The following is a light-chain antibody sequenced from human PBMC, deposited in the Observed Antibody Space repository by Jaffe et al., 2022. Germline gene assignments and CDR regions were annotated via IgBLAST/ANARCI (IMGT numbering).Light chain of an antibody. CDR1: QSISSW. J-gene: IGKJ2*01. CDR2: QAS. Sequence: DIQMTQSPSTLSASVGDRVTITCRASQSISSWLAWYQQKPGKAPKLLIYQASTLDSGVPSRFSGSGSGTEFTLTISSLQPDDFATYYCQHYNSFRSTFGQGTKLEIK. V-gene: IGKV1-5*03. CDR3: QHYNSFRST.